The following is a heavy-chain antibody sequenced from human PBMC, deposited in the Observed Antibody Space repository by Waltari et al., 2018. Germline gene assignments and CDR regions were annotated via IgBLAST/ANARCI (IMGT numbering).Heavy chain of an antibody. V-gene: IGHV1-69*13. CDR1: GGTFSSYA. CDR2: IIPIFGTA. Sequence: QVQLVQSGAEVKKPGSSVKVSCKASGGTFSSYAISWVRQAPGPGLEWMGGIIPIFGTANYAQKFRGRVTITADESTSTAYMELSSLRSEDTAVYYCARGRVMVQGVIRIPSYFDYWGQGTLVTVSS. D-gene: IGHD3-10*01. J-gene: IGHJ4*02. CDR3: ARGRVMVQGVIRIPSYFDY.